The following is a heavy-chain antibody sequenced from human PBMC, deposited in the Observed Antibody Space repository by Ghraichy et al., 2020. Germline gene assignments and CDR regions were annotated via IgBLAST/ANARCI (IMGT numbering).Heavy chain of an antibody. D-gene: IGHD1-26*01. CDR3: ARGSYPFNS. CDR2: IKEDGSEN. CDR1: GFTFGSYW. J-gene: IGHJ4*02. V-gene: IGHV3-7*03. Sequence: LSLTCAASGFTFGSYWMGWVRQAPGKGLEWVANIKEDGSENYYVDSVKGRFTISRDNSENSLYLQMNSLRVEDTAVYYCARGSYPFNSWGRGTLVTVSS.